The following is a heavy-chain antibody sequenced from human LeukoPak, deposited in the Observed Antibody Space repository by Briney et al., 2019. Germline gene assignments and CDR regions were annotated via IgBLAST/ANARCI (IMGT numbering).Heavy chain of an antibody. Sequence: PGGSLRLSCAASGFTVSSNYMSWVRQAPGKGLEWVSVIYSGGSTYYADSVKGRFTISRDNSKNTLYLQMNSLRAEDTAVYYCATGWGYCSSTSCPIDPWGQGTLVTVSS. J-gene: IGHJ5*02. V-gene: IGHV3-66*02. CDR1: GFTVSSNY. CDR2: IYSGGST. D-gene: IGHD2-2*01. CDR3: ATGWGYCSSTSCPIDP.